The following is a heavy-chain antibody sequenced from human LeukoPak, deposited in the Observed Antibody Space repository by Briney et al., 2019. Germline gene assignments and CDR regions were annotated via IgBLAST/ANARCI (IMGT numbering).Heavy chain of an antibody. CDR1: GFTFSSYA. V-gene: IGHV3-23*01. Sequence: PGGSLRLSCAASGFTFSSYAMSWVRQAPGKGLEWVSSISAGGGNTYYADSVKGRFTISRDNSKDTLYLQMNSLRAEDTAVYSRAKGVLNYYFYYGMDVWGQGTTVTVSS. CDR3: AKGVLNYYFYYGMDV. J-gene: IGHJ6*02. CDR2: ISAGGGNT.